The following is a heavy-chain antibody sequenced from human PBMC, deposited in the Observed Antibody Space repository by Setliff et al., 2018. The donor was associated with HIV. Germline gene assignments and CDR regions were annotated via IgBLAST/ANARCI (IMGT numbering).Heavy chain of an antibody. V-gene: IGHV4-4*09. CDR2: IYTSGST. J-gene: IGHJ4*02. CDR3: VRVPDY. Sequence: SETLSLTCTVSGGSISSYYWSWIRQPPGKGLEWIGYIYTSGSTNYNPSLKSRVTISVDTSKNQFSLKLNSVTAADTAVYYCVRVPDYWGQGTLVTVSS. CDR1: GGSISSYY.